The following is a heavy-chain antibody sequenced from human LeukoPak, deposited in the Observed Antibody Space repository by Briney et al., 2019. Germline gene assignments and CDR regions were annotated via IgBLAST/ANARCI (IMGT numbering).Heavy chain of an antibody. Sequence: SETLSLTCTVFYGSFSGYYWGWIRQPPGKGLEWIGSIYYSGSTYYNPSLRSRVTISVDTSKNQFSLKLSSVTAADTAVYYCASLPLGGAFDIWGQGTMVTVSS. CDR2: IYYSGST. CDR3: ASLPLGGAFDI. CDR1: YGSFSGYY. D-gene: IGHD3-16*01. J-gene: IGHJ3*02. V-gene: IGHV4-39*01.